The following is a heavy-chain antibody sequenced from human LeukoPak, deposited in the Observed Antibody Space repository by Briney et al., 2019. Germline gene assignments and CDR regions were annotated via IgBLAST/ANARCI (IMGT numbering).Heavy chain of an antibody. D-gene: IGHD3-10*01. J-gene: IGHJ4*02. CDR2: TNPRGGTA. Sequence: ASVKVSCKASGYTFTGYYIHWVRQAPGQGPEWMGVTNPRGGTAIYAQKFQGRVTVTRETSTSTVYMELSRLRSEDTAVYFCARDDPDRASGYYGSGRLESRGPGTPVPVSS. CDR3: ARDDPDRASGYYGSGRLES. V-gene: IGHV1-46*01. CDR1: GYTFTGYY.